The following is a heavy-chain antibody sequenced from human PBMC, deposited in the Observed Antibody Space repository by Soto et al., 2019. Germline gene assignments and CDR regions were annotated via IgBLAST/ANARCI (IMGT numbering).Heavy chain of an antibody. V-gene: IGHV4-4*02. J-gene: IGHJ6*02. Sequence: SETLSLTCAVSGDSISSSHWWTWVRQPPEKGLEWIGEIHHSGHTTYNPSLKGRVAISVDKSKSQFSLRVSSVTAADTAVYYCAKDTMVAAAGRGLVVWGQGTTVTVSS. CDR2: IHHSGHT. CDR3: AKDTMVAAAGRGLVV. CDR1: GDSISSSHW. D-gene: IGHD6-13*01.